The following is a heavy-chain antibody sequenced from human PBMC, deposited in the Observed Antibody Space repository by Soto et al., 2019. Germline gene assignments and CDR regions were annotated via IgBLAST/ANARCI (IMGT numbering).Heavy chain of an antibody. CDR3: ARDTLTNDAFDI. J-gene: IGHJ3*02. CDR1: GFTFSSYS. CDR2: ISSSSSYI. D-gene: IGHD4-17*01. Sequence: GGSLRLYCAASGFTFSSYSMNWVRQAPGKGLEGVSSISSSSSYIYYADSVKGRFTISRDNAKNSLYLQMNSLRAEDTAVYYCARDTLTNDAFDIWGQGTMVTVSS. V-gene: IGHV3-21*01.